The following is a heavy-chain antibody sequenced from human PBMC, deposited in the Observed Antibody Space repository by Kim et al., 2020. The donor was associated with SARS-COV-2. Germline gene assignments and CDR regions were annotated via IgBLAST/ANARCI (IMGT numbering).Heavy chain of an antibody. V-gene: IGHV3-15*01. Sequence: PGKGRFTISRDDSKNTLYMQMNSLKTEDTAVYYCTTDYPRAPTPLPLDYWGQGTLVTVSS. D-gene: IGHD3-16*02. CDR3: TTDYPRAPTPLPLDY. J-gene: IGHJ4*02.